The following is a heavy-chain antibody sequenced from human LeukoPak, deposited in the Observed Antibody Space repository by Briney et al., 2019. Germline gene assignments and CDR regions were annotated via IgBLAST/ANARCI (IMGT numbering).Heavy chain of an antibody. Sequence: ASVKVSCKASGYTFIGYYMHWVRQAPGQGLEWMGWINPNSGGTNYAQKFQGRVTMTRDTSISTAYMELSRLRSDDTAVYYCAFSYGSGSYYRYWGQGTLVTVSS. V-gene: IGHV1-2*02. CDR1: GYTFIGYY. D-gene: IGHD3-10*01. J-gene: IGHJ4*02. CDR3: AFSYGSGSYYRY. CDR2: INPNSGGT.